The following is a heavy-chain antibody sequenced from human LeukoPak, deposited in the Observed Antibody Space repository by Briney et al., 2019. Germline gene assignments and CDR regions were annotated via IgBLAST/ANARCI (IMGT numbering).Heavy chain of an antibody. D-gene: IGHD6-19*01. CDR2: ISYDGSNK. V-gene: IGHV3-30*18. Sequence: GGSLRLSCAASGFTFSSYGMHWVRQAPGKGLEWVAVISYDGSNKYYADSVKGRFTISRDNSKNTLYLQMNSLRAEDTAVYYCAKLTHSSGWYDYFDYWGQGTLVTVSS. CDR1: GFTFSSYG. J-gene: IGHJ4*02. CDR3: AKLTHSSGWYDYFDY.